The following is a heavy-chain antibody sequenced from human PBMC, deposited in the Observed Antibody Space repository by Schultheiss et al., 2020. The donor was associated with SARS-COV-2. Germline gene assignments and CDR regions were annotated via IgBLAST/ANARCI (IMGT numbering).Heavy chain of an antibody. V-gene: IGHV3-30*18. D-gene: IGHD2-15*01. CDR1: GFTFSNYA. Sequence: GGSLRLSCAASGFTFSNYAMHWVRQTPGKGLEWVAVISYDGKNKYYADSVKGQFTVSRDSSKNTLYLQMNSLRAEDTAVYYCAKIRGCSGGSCYSYYYYAMDVWGQGTTVTVSS. CDR2: ISYDGKNK. J-gene: IGHJ6*02. CDR3: AKIRGCSGGSCYSYYYYAMDV.